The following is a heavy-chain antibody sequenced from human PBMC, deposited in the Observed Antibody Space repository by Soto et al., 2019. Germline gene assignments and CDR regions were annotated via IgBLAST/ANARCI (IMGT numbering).Heavy chain of an antibody. CDR3: AKDLGQLYPPHGYYYGMDV. J-gene: IGHJ6*02. D-gene: IGHD2-8*01. V-gene: IGHV3-23*01. Sequence: LRLSCAASGFTFSSYAMSWVRQAPGKGLEWVSAISGSGGSTYYADSVKGRFTISRDNSKNTLYLQMNSLRAEDTAVYYCAKDLGQLYPPHGYYYGMDVWGQGTTVTVSS. CDR1: GFTFSSYA. CDR2: ISGSGGST.